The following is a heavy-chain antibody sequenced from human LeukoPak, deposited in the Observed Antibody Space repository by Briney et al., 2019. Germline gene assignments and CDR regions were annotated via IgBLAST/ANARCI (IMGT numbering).Heavy chain of an antibody. Sequence: PSETLSLTCAVSGGSIRSYYWNWIRQPPGKGLEWIGYIYYSGNTNYNPSLKSRVTISVDTSKNQFSLKLSSVTAADTAVYYCARVCYYGSGSYGDWFDPWGQGILVTVSS. CDR3: ARVCYYGSGSYGDWFDP. CDR1: GGSIRSYY. D-gene: IGHD3-10*01. J-gene: IGHJ5*02. CDR2: IYYSGNT. V-gene: IGHV4-59*01.